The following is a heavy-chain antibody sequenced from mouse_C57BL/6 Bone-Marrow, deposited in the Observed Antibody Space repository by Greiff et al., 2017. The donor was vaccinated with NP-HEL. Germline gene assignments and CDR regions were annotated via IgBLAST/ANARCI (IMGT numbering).Heavy chain of an antibody. CDR3: AHYCSSYYYYAMDY. J-gene: IGHJ4*01. Sequence: EVQGVESGGGLVKPGGSLKLSCAASGFTFSDYGMHWVRQAPEKGLEWVAYISSGSSTIYYADTVKGRFTIHRDNAKNTLFLQITSLRSEDTAMYYCAHYCSSYYYYAMDYWGQGTSVTVFS. V-gene: IGHV5-17*01. CDR1: GFTFSDYG. CDR2: ISSGSSTI. D-gene: IGHD1-1*01.